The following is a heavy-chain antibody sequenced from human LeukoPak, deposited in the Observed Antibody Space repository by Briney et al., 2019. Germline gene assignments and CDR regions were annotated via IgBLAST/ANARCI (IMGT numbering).Heavy chain of an antibody. J-gene: IGHJ3*02. V-gene: IGHV3-23*01. CDR2: ISATGVNT. D-gene: IGHD5-18*01. Sequence: GGSLRLSCTTSGFCSKNYAMSWVRLAPGKGLEWVSIISATGVNTYYADSVKGRFTIFRDNSKNTLYLQMNSLRAEDTGVYYCARQPAGYSYGAGAFDIWGQGTRDTVS. CDR3: ARQPAGYSYGAGAFDI. CDR1: GFCSKNYA.